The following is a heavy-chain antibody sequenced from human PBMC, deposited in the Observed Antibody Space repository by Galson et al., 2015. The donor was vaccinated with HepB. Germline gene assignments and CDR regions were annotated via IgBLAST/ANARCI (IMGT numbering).Heavy chain of an antibody. V-gene: IGHV2-70*13. CDR1: GFSLRTSGMC. CDR3: GRIRGGSGVFDY. J-gene: IGHJ4*02. Sequence: PALVKPTQTLTLTCTFSGFSLRTSGMCVSWIRQPPGKALEWLALIDWDDDKYHSTSLKTRLTISKDTSKNQVVLTMTNMDPVDTATYYCGRIRGGSGVFDYWGQGILVTVSS. CDR2: IDWDDDK. D-gene: IGHD3-10*01.